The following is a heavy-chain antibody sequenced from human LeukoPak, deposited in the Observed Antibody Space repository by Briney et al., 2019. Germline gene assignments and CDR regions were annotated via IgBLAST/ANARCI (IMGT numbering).Heavy chain of an antibody. CDR2: INPNSGGT. J-gene: IGHJ5*02. V-gene: IGHV1-2*06. CDR3: AVGYCRGGSCYSVENWFDP. Sequence: GASVKVSCKASGYTFTGYYMFWVRQAPGQGLEWMGRINPNSGGTNYAQKFQGRVTMTRDTTISTDYMELSRLRSDTTAVYYWAVGYCRGGSCYSVENWFDPWGQGTLVTVSS. CDR1: GYTFTGYY. D-gene: IGHD2-15*01.